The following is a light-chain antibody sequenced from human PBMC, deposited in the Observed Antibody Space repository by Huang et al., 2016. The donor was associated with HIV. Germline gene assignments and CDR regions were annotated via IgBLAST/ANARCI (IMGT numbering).Light chain of an antibody. J-gene: IGKJ4*01. CDR3: QQTSSVPLT. V-gene: IGKV1-39*01. CDR2: AAS. CDR1: QTISTF. Sequence: DIQMTQSPSSLSASVGDRISITCRASQTISTFLNWYQQQPGKAPKLLIYAASNLQSGVSSRFSGTGSGTHFTLTVTGLQPDDFATYFCQQTSSVPLTLGGGTRVE.